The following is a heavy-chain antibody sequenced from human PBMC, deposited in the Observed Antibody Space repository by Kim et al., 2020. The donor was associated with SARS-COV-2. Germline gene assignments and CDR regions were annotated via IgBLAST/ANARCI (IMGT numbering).Heavy chain of an antibody. CDR3: VTHRRWGDAFHH. D-gene: IGHD3-16*01. CDR1: EYKFSNYW. J-gene: IGHJ3*01. Sequence: GESLKISCKGSEYKFSNYWIGWVRQAPGKGLEWMGVTYAGDSDTRYSPSFQGQVTIAADKSISTAFLQWSSLEASDSATYYCVTHRRWGDAFHHWGQGTTVTVSS. CDR2: TYAGDSDT. V-gene: IGHV5-51*01.